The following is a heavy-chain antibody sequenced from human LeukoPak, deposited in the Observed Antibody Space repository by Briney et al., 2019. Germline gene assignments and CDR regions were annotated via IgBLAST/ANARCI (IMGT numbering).Heavy chain of an antibody. Sequence: PSETLSLTCAVYGGSFSGYYWSWIRQPPGKGLEWIGEINHSGSTNYNPSLKSRVTISVDTSKNQFSLKLSSVTAADTAVYYCARRPVVLWRYSSSWYCAFDIWGQGTMVTVSS. J-gene: IGHJ3*02. CDR1: GGSFSGYY. CDR2: INHSGST. V-gene: IGHV4-34*01. CDR3: ARRPVVLWRYSSSWYCAFDI. D-gene: IGHD6-13*01.